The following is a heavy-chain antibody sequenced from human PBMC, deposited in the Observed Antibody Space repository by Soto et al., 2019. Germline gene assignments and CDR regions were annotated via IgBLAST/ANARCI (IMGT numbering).Heavy chain of an antibody. J-gene: IGHJ3*02. V-gene: IGHV4-59*11. D-gene: IGHD3-3*01. CDR1: SGSMSGHY. Sequence: SETLSLTCTVSSGSMSGHYWNWIRQPPGKGLEWIGYIYYSGSTNYNPSLKSRVTISVDTSKNQFSLKLSSVTAADTAVYYCARAGEYDFWSGYSNDAFDIWGQGTRGTVSS. CDR2: IYYSGST. CDR3: ARAGEYDFWSGYSNDAFDI.